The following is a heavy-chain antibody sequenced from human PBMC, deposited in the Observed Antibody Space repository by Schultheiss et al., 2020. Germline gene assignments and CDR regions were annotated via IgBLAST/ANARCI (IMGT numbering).Heavy chain of an antibody. V-gene: IGHV3-53*01. Sequence: GGSLRLSCAASGFTVSSNYMSWVRQAPGKGLEWVSVIYSGGSTYYADSVKGRFTISRDNSKNTLYLQMNSLRAEDTAVYYCARDSGYSYDDWNYFDYWGQGTLVTVSS. CDR1: GFTVSSNY. J-gene: IGHJ4*02. CDR2: IYSGGST. D-gene: IGHD5-18*01. CDR3: ARDSGYSYDDWNYFDY.